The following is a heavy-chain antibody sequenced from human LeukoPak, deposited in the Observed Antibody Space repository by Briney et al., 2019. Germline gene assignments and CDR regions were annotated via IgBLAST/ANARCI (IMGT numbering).Heavy chain of an antibody. D-gene: IGHD5-18*01. Sequence: PGGPLRLSCAASGFTFSSYAMSWVRQTPGKGLEWVSTISGGGGSTYYVDSVRGRFTISRDNSKNTLYLQMNSLRVEDTAVYYCAKDGGYNYGYSSDPWGQGTLVSVSS. CDR2: ISGGGGST. CDR3: AKDGGYNYGYSSDP. V-gene: IGHV3-23*01. CDR1: GFTFSSYA. J-gene: IGHJ5*02.